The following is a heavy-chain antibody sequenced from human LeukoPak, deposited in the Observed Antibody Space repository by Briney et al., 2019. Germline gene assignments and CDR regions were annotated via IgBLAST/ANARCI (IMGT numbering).Heavy chain of an antibody. CDR1: GFTFSNYA. CDR2: TTGGGSGI. Sequence: PGASLRLSCAASGFTFSNYAMSWVRQAPGKGLEWVSATTGGGSGIYYADSMKSRFTISRDNSKNTLYLQINSLRAEDTAVYYCAKWGDYDVLTGYYVSDYWGQGTLVTVSS. CDR3: AKWGDYDVLTGYYVSDY. V-gene: IGHV3-23*01. D-gene: IGHD3-9*01. J-gene: IGHJ4*02.